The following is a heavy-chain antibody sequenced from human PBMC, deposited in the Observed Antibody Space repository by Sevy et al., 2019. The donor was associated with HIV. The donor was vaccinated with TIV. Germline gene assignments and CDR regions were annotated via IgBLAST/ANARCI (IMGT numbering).Heavy chain of an antibody. CDR3: ARGANDFWSGYYTFDY. D-gene: IGHD3-3*01. Sequence: SETLSLTCAVYGGSFSGYYWSWIRQPPGKGLEWIGEINHSGRTNYNPSLKSRVTISVDTSKNQFSLKLSSVTAADTAVYYCARGANDFWSGYYTFDYWGQGTLVTVSS. CDR1: GGSFSGYY. CDR2: INHSGRT. J-gene: IGHJ4*02. V-gene: IGHV4-34*01.